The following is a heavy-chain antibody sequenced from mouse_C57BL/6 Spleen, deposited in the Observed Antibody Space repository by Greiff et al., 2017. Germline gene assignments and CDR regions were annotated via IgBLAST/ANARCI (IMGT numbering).Heavy chain of an antibody. CDR3: ATYGSRRYYAMDY. D-gene: IGHD1-1*01. CDR1: GYTFTDYY. V-gene: IGHV1-26*01. CDR2: INPNNGGT. J-gene: IGHJ4*01. Sequence: VQLQQSGPELVKPGASVKISCKASGYTFTDYYMNWVKQSHGKSLEWIGDINPNNGGTSYNQKFKGKATLTVDKSSSTAYMELRSLTSEDSAVYYCATYGSRRYYAMDYWGQGTSVTVSS.